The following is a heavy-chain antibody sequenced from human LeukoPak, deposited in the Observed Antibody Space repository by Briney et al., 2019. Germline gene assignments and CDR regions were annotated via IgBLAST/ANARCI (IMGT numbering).Heavy chain of an antibody. CDR2: IYYSGST. V-gene: IGHV4-39*01. D-gene: IGHD3-3*01. CDR1: GGSISSSSYY. J-gene: IGHJ3*02. Sequence: SETLSLTCTVSGGSISSSSYYWGWIRQPPGKGLEWIGSIYYSGSTYYNPSLKSRVTVSVDTSKNQFSLKLSSVTAADTAVYYCARLWRGSPPFDIWGQGTMVTVSS. CDR3: ARLWRGSPPFDI.